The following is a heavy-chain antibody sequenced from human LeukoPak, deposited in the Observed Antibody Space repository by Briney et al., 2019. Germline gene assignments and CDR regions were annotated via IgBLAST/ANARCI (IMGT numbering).Heavy chain of an antibody. CDR1: GFTFSSYA. D-gene: IGHD5-18*01. CDR2: ISGSGGST. V-gene: IGHV3-23*01. Sequence: GGSLRLSCAASGFTFSSYAMSWVRQAPGKGLEWVSAISGSGGSTYYADSVKGRFTISRDNSKNTLCLQMNSLRAEDTAVYYCARVKVTDTAMAIDYWGQGTLVTVSS. CDR3: ARVKVTDTAMAIDY. J-gene: IGHJ4*02.